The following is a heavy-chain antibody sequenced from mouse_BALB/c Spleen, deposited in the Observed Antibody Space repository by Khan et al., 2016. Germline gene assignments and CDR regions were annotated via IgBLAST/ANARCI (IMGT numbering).Heavy chain of an antibody. CDR1: GFTFTDYY. D-gene: IGHD2-14*01. J-gene: IGHJ3*01. V-gene: IGHV7-3*02. CDR2: IRNKANGYTT. Sequence: VELVESGGGLVQPGGSLRLSCATSGFTFTDYYMSWVRQPPGKALEWLGFIRNKANGYTTEYTASVKGRFTISRDNSQSILYLQMNTLRAEDSATYYCARDNYRYDEARFAYWGQGTLVTVSA. CDR3: ARDNYRYDEARFAY.